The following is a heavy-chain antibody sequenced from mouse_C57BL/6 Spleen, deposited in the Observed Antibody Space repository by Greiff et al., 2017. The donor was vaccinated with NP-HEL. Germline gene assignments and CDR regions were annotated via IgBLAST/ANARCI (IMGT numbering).Heavy chain of an antibody. CDR2: IRSKSSNYAT. CDR3: VRDRGYYGSSYGWYFDV. V-gene: IGHV10-3*01. J-gene: IGHJ1*03. D-gene: IGHD1-1*01. Sequence: EVKVVESGGGLVQPKGSLKLSCAASGFTFNTYAMHWVRQAPGKGLEWVARIRSKSSNYATYYADSVKDRFTISRDDSQSMLYLQMNNLKTEDTAMYYCVRDRGYYGSSYGWYFDVWGTGTTVTVSS. CDR1: GFTFNTYA.